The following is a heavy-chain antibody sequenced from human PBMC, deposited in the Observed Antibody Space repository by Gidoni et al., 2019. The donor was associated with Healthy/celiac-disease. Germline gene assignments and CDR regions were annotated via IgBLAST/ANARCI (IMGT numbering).Heavy chain of an antibody. CDR3: AIVSMGSLDY. CDR2: IYSGGCT. V-gene: IGHV3-53*01. D-gene: IGHD1-26*01. Sequence: EVQLVESGGGLIQPGGSLRLSCAASGLTVSSNYISWVRQAQGKGLEWVSVIYSGGCTYYADSVKGRFTISRDNYKNTLYLQMNSLRAEDTAVYYCAIVSMGSLDYWGQGTLGTVSS. CDR1: GLTVSSNY. J-gene: IGHJ4*02.